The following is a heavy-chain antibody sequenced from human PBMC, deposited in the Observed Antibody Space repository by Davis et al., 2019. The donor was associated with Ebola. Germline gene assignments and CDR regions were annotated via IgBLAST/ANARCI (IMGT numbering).Heavy chain of an antibody. Sequence: ASVKVSCKVSGYTLTELSMHWVRQAPGKGLEWMGGFDPEDGETIYAQKFQGRVTMTEDTSTDTAYMELSSLRSEDTAVYYCATYSRFESGWYFRFDYWGQGTLVTVSS. CDR1: GYTLTELS. CDR3: ATYSRFESGWYFRFDY. CDR2: FDPEDGET. D-gene: IGHD6-19*01. J-gene: IGHJ4*02. V-gene: IGHV1-24*01.